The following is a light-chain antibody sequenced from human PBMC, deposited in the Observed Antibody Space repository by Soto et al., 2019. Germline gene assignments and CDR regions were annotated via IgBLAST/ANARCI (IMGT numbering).Light chain of an antibody. Sequence: DIQMTQSPSSLSASVGDRVTITCRASQRIGSFLNCYQQKPGTAPKFLISAASTLQSGVPSRFRGSGSGTDFTLTSSSLQPDDLATYFSQQSYSPPPTFGQPTTLEIK. V-gene: IGKV1-39*01. CDR1: QRIGSF. CDR2: AAS. CDR3: QQSYSPPPT. J-gene: IGKJ2*01.